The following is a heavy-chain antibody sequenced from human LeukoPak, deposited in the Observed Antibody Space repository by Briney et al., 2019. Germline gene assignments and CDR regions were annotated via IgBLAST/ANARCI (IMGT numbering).Heavy chain of an antibody. CDR2: ISYDGSNK. V-gene: IGHV3-30*18. CDR1: GFTFSSYG. D-gene: IGHD5-18*01. J-gene: IGHJ4*02. Sequence: GGSLRLSCAASGFTFSSYGMHWVRQAPGKGLEWVAVISYDGSNKYYADSVKGRFTISRDNSKNTLYLQMNSLRAEDTAVYYCAKGPPVQLWPSMDYWGQGTLVTVSS. CDR3: AKGPPVQLWPSMDY.